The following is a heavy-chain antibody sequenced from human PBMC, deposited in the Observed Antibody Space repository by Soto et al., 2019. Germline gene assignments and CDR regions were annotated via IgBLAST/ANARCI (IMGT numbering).Heavy chain of an antibody. D-gene: IGHD3-3*01. CDR3: ARDRNHYDFWSGCMDV. CDR2: ISYDGSNK. J-gene: IGHJ6*02. V-gene: IGHV3-30-3*01. CDR1: GFTFSSYA. Sequence: GGSLRLSCAASGFTFSSYAMHWVRQAPGKGLEWVAVISYDGSNKYYADSVKGRFTISRDNSKNTLYLQMNSLRAEDTAVYYCARDRNHYDFWSGCMDVWGQGTTVPVSS.